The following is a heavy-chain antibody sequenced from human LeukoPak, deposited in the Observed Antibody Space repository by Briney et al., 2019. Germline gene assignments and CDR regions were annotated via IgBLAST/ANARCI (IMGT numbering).Heavy chain of an antibody. Sequence: ASVKVSCKASGYTFTSYDINWVRQATGQGLEWMGWMNPNSGNTGYAQKFQGRVTITRNTSISTAYMELSSLRSEDTAVYYCARGDYDLSPFDPWGQGTLVTVSS. D-gene: IGHD3-3*01. CDR2: MNPNSGNT. CDR1: GYTFTSYD. CDR3: ARGDYDLSPFDP. V-gene: IGHV1-8*03. J-gene: IGHJ5*02.